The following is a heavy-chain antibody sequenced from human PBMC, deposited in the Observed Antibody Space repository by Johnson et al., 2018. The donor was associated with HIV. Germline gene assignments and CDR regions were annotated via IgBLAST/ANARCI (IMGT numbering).Heavy chain of an antibody. J-gene: IGHJ3*02. Sequence: VQLVESGGGVVQPGRSRRLSCAASGFIFSSYGMSWVRQAPGKGLEWVANIKQDGSEKYYVDSVKGRFTISRDNAKNSLYLQVNSLRAEDTAVYYCARDLGNWDSPRSAFDIWGQGTMVTVSS. CDR1: GFIFSSYG. V-gene: IGHV3-7*01. CDR2: IKQDGSEK. CDR3: ARDLGNWDSPRSAFDI. D-gene: IGHD1/OR15-1a*01.